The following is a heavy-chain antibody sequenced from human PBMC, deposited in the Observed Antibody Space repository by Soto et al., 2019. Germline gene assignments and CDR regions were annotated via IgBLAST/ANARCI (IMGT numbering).Heavy chain of an antibody. CDR1: GFTVSSNY. J-gene: IGHJ6*02. V-gene: IGHV3-53*01. Sequence: GSLRLSCAASGFTVSSNYMSWVRQAPGKGLEWVSVIYSGGSAYYADSVKGRFTISRDNSKNTLYLQMNSLRAEDTAVYYCAREYDFWSGYPLAVWGQGTTVTVSS. CDR3: AREYDFWSGYPLAV. D-gene: IGHD3-3*01. CDR2: IYSGGSA.